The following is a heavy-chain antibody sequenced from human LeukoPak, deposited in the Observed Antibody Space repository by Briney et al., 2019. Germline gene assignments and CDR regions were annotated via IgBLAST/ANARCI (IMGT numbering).Heavy chain of an antibody. CDR1: ELIFTREY. CDR3: LPLRGGVGDTGFLDY. D-gene: IGHD1-26*01. CDR2: SHPSDTT. Sequence: GGSLRLSCEVSELIFTREYMTWVRQSPGKGLEWLSTSHPSDTTYYAESVKGRLSVSRDHSKKTLYLQMKSLTTEDTAMYYCLPLRGGVGDTGFLDYWARESRSPSPQ. J-gene: IGHJ4*02. V-gene: IGHV3-53*01.